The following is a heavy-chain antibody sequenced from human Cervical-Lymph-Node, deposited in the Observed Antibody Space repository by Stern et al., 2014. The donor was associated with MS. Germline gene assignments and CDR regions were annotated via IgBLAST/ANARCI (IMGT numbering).Heavy chain of an antibody. Sequence: VQLVESGGGVVQAGRSLGLSCVASGFIFRNQGMHWVRQAPGKGLEWVAVISDEGSYENYVDAVKGRFTISRDNSKNLVYLHMNSLRADDTAVYYCASSSGDRGAFDIWGQGTRVTVSS. CDR2: ISDEGSYE. J-gene: IGHJ3*02. CDR1: GFIFRNQG. D-gene: IGHD7-27*01. V-gene: IGHV3-33*01. CDR3: ASSSGDRGAFDI.